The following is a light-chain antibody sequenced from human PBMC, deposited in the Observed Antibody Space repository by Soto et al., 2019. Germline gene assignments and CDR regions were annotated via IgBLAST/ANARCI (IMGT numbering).Light chain of an antibody. J-gene: IGKJ1*01. Sequence: EIVLTQSPATLSVSPGERATLSCRASQSVSSYLAWYQQKPGQAPRLLIYGAATRAAGIPARFSGRGSGTEFTLTISSLQSEDFGVYYCQQYNNWPGTFGQGTKVDIK. V-gene: IGKV3-15*01. CDR1: QSVSSY. CDR3: QQYNNWPGT. CDR2: GAA.